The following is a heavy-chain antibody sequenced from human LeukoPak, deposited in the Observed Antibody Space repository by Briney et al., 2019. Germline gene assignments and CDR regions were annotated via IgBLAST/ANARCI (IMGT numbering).Heavy chain of an antibody. CDR3: ARHRESYVVPAWDY. J-gene: IGHJ4*02. D-gene: IGHD2-2*01. CDR1: GYSISSGYY. CDR2: IYHSGST. V-gene: IGHV4-38-2*01. Sequence: SETLSLTXAVSGYSISSGYYWGWIRQPPGKGLEWIGSIYHSGSTYSNPSLKSRVTLSVDTSKKQFSLSLSSVTAADAAVYYCARHRESYVVPAWDYWGQGTLVTVSS.